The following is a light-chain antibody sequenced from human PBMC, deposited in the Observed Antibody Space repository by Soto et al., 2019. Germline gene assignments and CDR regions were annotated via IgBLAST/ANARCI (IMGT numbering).Light chain of an antibody. Sequence: AIQLTQSPSSLSASVGDRVTITCRASQGISSALAWYQQKPGKAPKLLIYDASSLESGVPSRFSGSGSGTDFTLTISSLQPEDFTTYYCQQFNSYPPTFGQGTRLEIK. CDR1: QGISSA. CDR3: QQFNSYPPT. CDR2: DAS. V-gene: IGKV1-13*02. J-gene: IGKJ5*01.